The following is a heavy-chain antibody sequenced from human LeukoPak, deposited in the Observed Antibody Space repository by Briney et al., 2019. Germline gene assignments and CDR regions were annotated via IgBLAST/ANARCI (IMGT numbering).Heavy chain of an antibody. J-gene: IGHJ3*02. CDR2: IYHSGST. D-gene: IGHD3-3*01. CDR1: GYSISSGYY. CDR3: AKDAITISGVDGDAFDI. Sequence: SETLSLTCTVSGYSISSGYYWGWIRQPPGKGLEWIGSIYHSGSTYYNPSLKSRVTISVDTSKNQFSLKLSSVTAADTAVYYCAKDAITISGVDGDAFDIWGQGTMVTVSS. V-gene: IGHV4-38-2*02.